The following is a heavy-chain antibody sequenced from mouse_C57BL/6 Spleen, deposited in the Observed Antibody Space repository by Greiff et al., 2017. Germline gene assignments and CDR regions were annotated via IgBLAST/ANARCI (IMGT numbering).Heavy chain of an antibody. V-gene: IGHV1-52*01. CDR1: GYTFTSYW. D-gene: IGHD1-1*01. CDR2: IDPSDSET. Sequence: QVQLQQPGAELVRPGSSVKLSCKASGYTFTSYWMHWVKQRPIQGLEWIGNIDPSDSETHYNQKFKDKATLTVDKSSSTAYMQLSSLTSEDSAVYYRARDYGSTLDYWGQGTTLTVSS. CDR3: ARDYGSTLDY. J-gene: IGHJ2*01.